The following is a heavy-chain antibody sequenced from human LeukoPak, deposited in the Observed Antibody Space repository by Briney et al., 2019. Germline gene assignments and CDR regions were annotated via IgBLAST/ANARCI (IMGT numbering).Heavy chain of an antibody. V-gene: IGHV4-59*12. CDR2: IYYSGST. J-gene: IGHJ6*03. Sequence: SETLSLTCTVSGGSISSYYWSWIRQPPGKGLEWIGYIYYSGSTNYNPSLKSRVTISVDTSKNQFSLKLSSVTAADTAVYYCARDRAYYYYMDVWGKGTTVTVSS. CDR1: GGSISSYY. CDR3: ARDRAYYYYMDV.